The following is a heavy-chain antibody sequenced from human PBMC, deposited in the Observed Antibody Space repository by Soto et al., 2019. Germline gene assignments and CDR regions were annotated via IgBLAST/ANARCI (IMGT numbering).Heavy chain of an antibody. V-gene: IGHV4-30-2*01. D-gene: IGHD5-18*01. Sequence: PSETLSLTCTVSGGSISNDAYSWSWIRQPPGKGQEWIGYINPSEMPFYNPSIRSRVTISIDRSNDQFSLNLKAVTAADSAVYYCARERGGYGLFDSWGQGTLVTVS. CDR2: INPSEMP. CDR3: ARERGGYGLFDS. J-gene: IGHJ4*02. CDR1: GGSISNDAYS.